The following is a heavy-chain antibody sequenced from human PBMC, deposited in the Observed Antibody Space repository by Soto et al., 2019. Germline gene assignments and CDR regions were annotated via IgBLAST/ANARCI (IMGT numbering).Heavy chain of an antibody. V-gene: IGHV2-5*02. CDR2: IYWDDDK. CDR1: GFSLSTSGVG. D-gene: IGHD3-16*02. Sequence: QITLKESGPTLVNPTQTLTLTCTFSGFSLSTSGVGVGWIRQPPGQALEWLALIYWDDDKRYSPSLKSRLTITKDTSKNQVVLTMTNMDPVDTATYYCAHRPGGYDYIWWSYRPYFDYWGQGTLVTVSS. CDR3: AHRPGGYDYIWWSYRPYFDY. J-gene: IGHJ4*02.